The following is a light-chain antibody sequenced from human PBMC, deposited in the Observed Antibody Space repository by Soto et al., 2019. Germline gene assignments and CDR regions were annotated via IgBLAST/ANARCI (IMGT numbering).Light chain of an antibody. J-gene: IGLJ1*01. CDR2: DVS. CDR1: SNNVGGYNY. CDR3: CSYAGSYTP. V-gene: IGLV2-11*01. Sequence: QCVLTQPRSVSGSPGQSVTISCTGTSNNVGGYNYVSWYQQHPGKAPKLMIYDVSKRPSGVPDPFSGSKSGNTASLTISGLQAEDEADYYCCSYAGSYTPFGTGTKLTAL.